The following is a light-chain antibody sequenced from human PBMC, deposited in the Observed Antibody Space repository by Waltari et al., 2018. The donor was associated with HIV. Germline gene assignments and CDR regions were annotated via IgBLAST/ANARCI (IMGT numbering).Light chain of an antibody. CDR1: QSVGSK. Sequence: EIVMTQSPATMSVSPGDRATLSCRASQSVGSKLAWYQQKPGQAPRLLTYDASTRATGIPARFSGSGSGTEFTLTISSLQSEDFAVYYCQQYNNWPPRTFGQGTKVEIK. V-gene: IGKV3-15*01. J-gene: IGKJ1*01. CDR2: DAS. CDR3: QQYNNWPPRT.